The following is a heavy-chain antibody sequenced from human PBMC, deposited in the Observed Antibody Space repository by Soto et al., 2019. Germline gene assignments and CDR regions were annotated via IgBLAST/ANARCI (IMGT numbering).Heavy chain of an antibody. V-gene: IGHV3-11*05. J-gene: IGHJ4*02. CDR3: ARDHHRYSGYDDVDY. Sequence: PGGSLRLSCVASGFTFSDYYMSWIRQAPGKGLEWVSYISSSSSYTNYADSVKGRFTISRDNAKNSLYLQMNSLRAEDTAVYYCARDHHRYSGYDDVDYWGQGTLVTVSS. D-gene: IGHD5-12*01. CDR2: ISSSSSYT. CDR1: GFTFSDYY.